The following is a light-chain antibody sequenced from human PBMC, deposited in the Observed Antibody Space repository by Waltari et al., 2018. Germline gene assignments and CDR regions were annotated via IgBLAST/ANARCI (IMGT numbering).Light chain of an antibody. CDR2: HAS. J-gene: IGKJ2*01. CDR1: QSVSSS. Sequence: IVMTQSPATLSVSPGARATLSCRASQSVSSSLAWYQQKPGQAPRLIIYHASTRATGVPTRFSGSGSGTEFTLTISSLQSEDFAVYYCQRYNNGGKTFGPGTKLEIK. CDR3: QRYNNGGKT. V-gene: IGKV3-15*01.